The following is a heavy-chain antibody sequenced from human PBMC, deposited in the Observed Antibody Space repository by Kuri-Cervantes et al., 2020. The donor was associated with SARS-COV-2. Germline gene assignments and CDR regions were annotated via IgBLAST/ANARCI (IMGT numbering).Heavy chain of an antibody. J-gene: IGHJ5*02. V-gene: IGHV1-24*01. D-gene: IGHD3-10*01. CDR1: GYTLTELS. Sequence: ASVKVSCKVSGYTLTELSMHWVRQAPGKGLGWMGGFDPEEGETIYAQKFQGRVPMTEDKSTDTAYMELSSLRSEDTAVYYCATDRRVRGVMLPDPNRYNWFDPWGQGTLVTVSS. CDR3: ATDRRVRGVMLPDPNRYNWFDP. CDR2: FDPEEGET.